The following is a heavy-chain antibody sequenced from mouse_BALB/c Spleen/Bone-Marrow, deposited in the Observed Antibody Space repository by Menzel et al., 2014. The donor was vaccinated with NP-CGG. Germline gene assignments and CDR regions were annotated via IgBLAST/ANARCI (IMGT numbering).Heavy chain of an antibody. D-gene: IGHD2-1*01. J-gene: IGHJ4*01. V-gene: IGHV14-4*02. Sequence: EVQLQQSGAVLVRSGASVKLSCTASGFNIKDYYIHWVKQRPEQGLEWIGWIDPENGDTEYAPKFQGKATMTADTSSNTAYLQLSSLTSVDTAVYYCSDGNFYALDYWGQGTSVTVSS. CDR1: GFNIKDYY. CDR2: IDPENGDT. CDR3: SDGNFYALDY.